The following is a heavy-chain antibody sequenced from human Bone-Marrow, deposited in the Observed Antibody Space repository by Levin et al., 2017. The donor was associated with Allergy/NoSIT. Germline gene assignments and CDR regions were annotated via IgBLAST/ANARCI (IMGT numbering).Heavy chain of an antibody. CDR2: ISSSGSTI. Sequence: SCAASGFTFSDYYMSWIRQAPGKGLEWVSYISSSGSTIYYADSVKGRFTISRDNAKNSLYLQMNSLRAEDTAVYYCARGGYSGYVDAFDIWGQGTMVTVSS. D-gene: IGHD5-12*01. CDR3: ARGGYSGYVDAFDI. J-gene: IGHJ3*02. V-gene: IGHV3-11*01. CDR1: GFTFSDYY.